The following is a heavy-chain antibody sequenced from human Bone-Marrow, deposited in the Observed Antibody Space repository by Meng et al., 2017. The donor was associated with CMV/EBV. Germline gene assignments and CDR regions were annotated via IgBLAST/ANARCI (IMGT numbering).Heavy chain of an antibody. D-gene: IGHD1-14*01. CDR1: GFTFSSHW. CDR3: ARDPGEGSYGMDV. CDR2: IKKDGSEK. Sequence: GGSLRLSCAASGFTFSSHWMTWVRQAPGKGLEWVANIKKDGSEKNYVDSVKGRFTISRDNAKNSLYLQMNSLRAEDTALYYCARDPGEGSYGMDVWGRGTAVTVSS. J-gene: IGHJ6*02. V-gene: IGHV3-7*03.